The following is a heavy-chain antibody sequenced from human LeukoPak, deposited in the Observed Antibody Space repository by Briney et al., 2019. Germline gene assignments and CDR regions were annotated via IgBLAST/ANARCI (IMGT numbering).Heavy chain of an antibody. Sequence: PGGSLRLSCAASGFTFSSYGMHWVRQAPGKGLEWVAFIRYDGSNKYYADSVKGRFTISRDNSKNTLYLQMNSLRAEDTAVYYCAKGEEGSSFLFDYWGQGTLVTVSS. V-gene: IGHV3-30*02. J-gene: IGHJ4*02. CDR2: IRYDGSNK. D-gene: IGHD6-6*01. CDR3: AKGEEGSSFLFDY. CDR1: GFTFSSYG.